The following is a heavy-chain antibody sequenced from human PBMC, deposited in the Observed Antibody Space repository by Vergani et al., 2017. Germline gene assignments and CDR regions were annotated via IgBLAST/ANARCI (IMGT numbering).Heavy chain of an antibody. Sequence: VQLVQSGAEVTKPGASVKVSCKASGYTFTSYYMHWVRQASGKGLEWVGRIRSKANSYATAYAASVKGRFTITRDDSKNTAYLQINSLKSEDTAVYYCTRHVSRVSSARDTDYWGQGTLVTVSS. D-gene: IGHD6-25*01. J-gene: IGHJ4*02. CDR1: GYTFTSYY. CDR3: TRHVSRVSSARDTDY. CDR2: IRSKANSYAT. V-gene: IGHV3-73*01.